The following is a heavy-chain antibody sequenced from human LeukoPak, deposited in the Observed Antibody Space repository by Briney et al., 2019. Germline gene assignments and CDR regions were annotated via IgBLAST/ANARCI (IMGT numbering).Heavy chain of an antibody. CDR2: ISGAGGSS. V-gene: IGHV3-23*01. J-gene: IGHJ4*02. CDR3: TKDDSSSWYDYFFDY. CDR1: GFAFSSCS. D-gene: IGHD6-13*01. Sequence: GGSLRLSCATSGFAFSSCSMSWVRQAPGKGLKWFSTISGAGGSSWYAEPVKGRFSISRDNSMNSVSLHMSSLRVEDTAIYYCTKDDSSSWYDYFFDYWGQGTLVTVSS.